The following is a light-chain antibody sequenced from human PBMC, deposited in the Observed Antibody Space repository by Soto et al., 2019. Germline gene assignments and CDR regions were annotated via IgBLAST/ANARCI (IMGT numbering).Light chain of an antibody. CDR3: SSHSGSNLVV. J-gene: IGLJ2*01. V-gene: IGLV2-8*01. Sequence: QSALTQPPSASGSPGQSVTISCTGTSSDVGGYNYVSWYQQHPGKAPKLMMYEVNNRPSGVPDRFSGSKSGNTASLTVSGLQADDEAYYYCSSHSGSNLVVFGGGTKLTLL. CDR2: EVN. CDR1: SSDVGGYNY.